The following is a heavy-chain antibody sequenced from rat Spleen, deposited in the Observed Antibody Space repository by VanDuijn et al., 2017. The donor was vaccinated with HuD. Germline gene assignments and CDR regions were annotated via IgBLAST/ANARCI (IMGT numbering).Heavy chain of an antibody. J-gene: IGHJ2*01. D-gene: IGHD1-12*03. CDR2: ITNTGGST. CDR1: GFTFNNSW. Sequence: EVQLVESGGGLVQPGRSLKLSCVASGFTFNNSWMTWIRQAPGKGLEWVASITNTGGSTYYPDSVKGRFTISRDNAKSNLYLQMNSLRSEDTATYYCTRDKVMMVSILIGDWGKGVMVTISS. V-gene: IGHV5-31*01. CDR3: TRDKVMMVSILIGD.